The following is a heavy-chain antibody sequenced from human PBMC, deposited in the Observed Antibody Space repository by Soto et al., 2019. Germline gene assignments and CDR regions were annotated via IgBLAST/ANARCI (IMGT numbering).Heavy chain of an antibody. CDR2: ISYDGNNK. Sequence: GGSLRLSCAASGFTFSNYGIHWVRQAPGKGLEWVAVISYDGNNKYYADSVKGRFTISRDNSKNSFYLQMNSLRAEDTAVYYCAKDWGYYGSGSSYFDYWGQGTLVTVSS. CDR3: AKDWGYYGSGSSYFDY. D-gene: IGHD3-10*01. J-gene: IGHJ4*02. V-gene: IGHV3-30*18. CDR1: GFTFSNYG.